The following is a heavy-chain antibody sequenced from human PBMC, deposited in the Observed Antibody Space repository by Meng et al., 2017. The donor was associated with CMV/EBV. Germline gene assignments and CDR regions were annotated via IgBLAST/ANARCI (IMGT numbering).Heavy chain of an antibody. CDR1: GFTFSDYY. J-gene: IGHJ4*02. Sequence: GESLKISCAASGFTFSDYYMSWIRQAPGKGLEWVSYISSSGSTIYYADSVKGRFTISRDNAKNSLYLQMNSLRAEYTAVYYCARDLTGSYSAWGQGTLVTVSS. CDR2: ISSSGSTI. CDR3: ARDLTGSYSA. D-gene: IGHD1-26*01. V-gene: IGHV3-11*01.